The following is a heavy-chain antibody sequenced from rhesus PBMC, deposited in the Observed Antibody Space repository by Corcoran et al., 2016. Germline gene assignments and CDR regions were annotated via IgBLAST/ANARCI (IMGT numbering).Heavy chain of an antibody. D-gene: IGHD6-43*01. V-gene: IGHV2S1*01. CDR1: GFSLRTSGMG. CDR3: ARGRGQQLDY. CDR2: SYWDDDK. J-gene: IGHJ4*01. Sequence: QVTLKESGPALVKPTQTLTLTCTFSGFSLRTSGMGVGWIRQPPGKALEWLASSYWDDDKYSSTALKSRITSSKDTSKNQVGLTMTNREPVDTAAYSGARGRGQQLDYWGQGVLVTVSS.